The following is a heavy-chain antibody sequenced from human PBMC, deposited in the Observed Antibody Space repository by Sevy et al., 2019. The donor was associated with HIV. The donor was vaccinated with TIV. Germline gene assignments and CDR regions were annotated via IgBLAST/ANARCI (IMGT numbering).Heavy chain of an antibody. CDR3: ARDRNNYDSSGYPKGMDV. V-gene: IGHV1-18*01. CDR2: ISGNNDYT. J-gene: IGHJ6*02. CDR1: GYTFTRYG. Sequence: ASVKVSCKASGYTFTRYGISWVRQAPGQGLEWMGWISGNNDYTNYAQKIQGRVTMTTDTSTSVAYMEWRSLRSDDTAVYYCARDRNNYDSSGYPKGMDVWGQGTTVTVSS. D-gene: IGHD3-22*01.